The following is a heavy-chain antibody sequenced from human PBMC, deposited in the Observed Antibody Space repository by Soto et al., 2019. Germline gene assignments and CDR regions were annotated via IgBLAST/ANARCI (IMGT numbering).Heavy chain of an antibody. Sequence: QMQMQESGPRLVKPSETLSLTCTVSGASITDSYWSWIRQPPEKGLEWIGYIYFSGVGNYNPSLESRATMSRDTSKNECSLKLTSVTAADAAIHYCARGDSDLAVSEAAYWGQGTLVTVSS. CDR1: GASITDSY. V-gene: IGHV4-59*01. D-gene: IGHD2-15*01. CDR3: ARGDSDLAVSEAAY. CDR2: IYFSGVG. J-gene: IGHJ1*01.